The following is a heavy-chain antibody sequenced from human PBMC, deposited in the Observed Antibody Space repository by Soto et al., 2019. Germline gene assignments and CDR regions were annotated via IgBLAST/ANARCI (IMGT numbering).Heavy chain of an antibody. CDR1: GFTFSSYA. CDR2: IADTGAT. CDR3: AKSLNTATSFDS. J-gene: IGHJ4*02. V-gene: IGHV3-23*01. Sequence: GGSLRLSCSGSGFTFSSYAMNWVRQAPGKGPPEWVSHIADTGATYYADSVKGRFTISRDISKNTLFLQMNSLRVEDTAVYYCAKSLNTATSFDSWGQGTLVTVSS.